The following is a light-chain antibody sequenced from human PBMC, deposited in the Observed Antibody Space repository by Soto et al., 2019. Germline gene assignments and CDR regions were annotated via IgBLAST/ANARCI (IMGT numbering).Light chain of an antibody. CDR2: GAS. CDR1: QSVSSSY. J-gene: IGKJ1*01. Sequence: EIVLTQSPGTLSLSPGERATLSCRASQSVSSSYLAWYQQKPGQAPRLLIYGASSRATGIPDRFSGSGSATDFTLTISRLEPEDFAVYYCPQYGSSPWTFGQGTKVEIK. V-gene: IGKV3-20*01. CDR3: PQYGSSPWT.